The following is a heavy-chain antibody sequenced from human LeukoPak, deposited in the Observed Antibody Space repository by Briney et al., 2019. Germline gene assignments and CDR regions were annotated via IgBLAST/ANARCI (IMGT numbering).Heavy chain of an antibody. V-gene: IGHV1-8*01. CDR1: GYTFISYE. CDR3: ARGLGTYDSSELTWPMISF. J-gene: IGHJ4*02. Sequence: ASVKVSCKASGYTFISYEINWVRQATGQGLEWMGWMNPNNGDTAYAQKFQGRITMTRSTSISTAYLELSGLRSEDTAVYYCARGLGTYDSSELTWPMISFWGQGTLVTVSS. D-gene: IGHD3-22*01. CDR2: MNPNNGDT.